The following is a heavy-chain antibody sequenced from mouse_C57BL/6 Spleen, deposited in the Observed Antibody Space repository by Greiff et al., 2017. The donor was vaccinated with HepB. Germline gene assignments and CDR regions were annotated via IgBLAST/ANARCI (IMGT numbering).Heavy chain of an antibody. Sequence: VQLQQSGPELVKPGASVKMSCKASGYTFTDYNMHWVKQSHGKSLEWIGYINPNNGGTSYNQKFKGKATLTVNKSSSTAYMELRSLTSEDSAVYYCAGGIYSSFDYWGQGTTLTVSS. CDR3: AGGIYSSFDY. J-gene: IGHJ2*01. CDR2: INPNNGGT. D-gene: IGHD2-1*01. CDR1: GYTFTDYN. V-gene: IGHV1-22*01.